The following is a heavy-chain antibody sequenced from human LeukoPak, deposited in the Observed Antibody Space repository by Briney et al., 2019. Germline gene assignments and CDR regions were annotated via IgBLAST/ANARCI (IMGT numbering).Heavy chain of an antibody. V-gene: IGHV3-9*01. Sequence: GGSLRPSCAASGFTFDDYAMHWVRQAPGKGLEWVSGISWNSGSIGYADSVKGRFTISRDNAKNSLYLQMNSLRAEDTALYYCAKDRFYDSSGSFDYWGQGTLVTVSS. D-gene: IGHD3-22*01. CDR1: GFTFDDYA. CDR2: ISWNSGSI. CDR3: AKDRFYDSSGSFDY. J-gene: IGHJ4*02.